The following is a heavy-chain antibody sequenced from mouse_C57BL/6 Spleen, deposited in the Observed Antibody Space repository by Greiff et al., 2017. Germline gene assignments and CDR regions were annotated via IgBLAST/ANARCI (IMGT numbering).Heavy chain of an antibody. CDR3: ARRYYGSSYYAMAY. D-gene: IGHD1-1*01. V-gene: IGHV5-9*01. CDR1: GFTFSSYT. Sequence: EVKLVESGGGLVKPGGSLKLSCAASGFTFSSYTMSWVRQTPEKRLEWVATVSGGGGNTYYPDSVKGRFTICRDNAKNTLYLQMSSLRSEDTALYYCARRYYGSSYYAMAYWCQGTSVTVA. J-gene: IGHJ4*01. CDR2: VSGGGGNT.